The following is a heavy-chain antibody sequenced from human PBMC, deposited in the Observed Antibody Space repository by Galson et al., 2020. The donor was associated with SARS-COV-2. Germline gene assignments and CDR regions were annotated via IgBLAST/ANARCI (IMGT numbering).Heavy chain of an antibody. J-gene: IGHJ3*02. CDR3: AREAVADQEGAFDI. CDR1: GGSISTYY. D-gene: IGHD6-19*01. Sequence: SETLSLTCTVSGGSISTYYWHWIRQHAGKGLEWIGRVYTSGTTNYNPSLKSRVAMSVDPSKNLFSLRLNSLTAADTAVYYCAREAVADQEGAFDIWGQGTMVTVSS. V-gene: IGHV4-4*07. CDR2: VYTSGTT.